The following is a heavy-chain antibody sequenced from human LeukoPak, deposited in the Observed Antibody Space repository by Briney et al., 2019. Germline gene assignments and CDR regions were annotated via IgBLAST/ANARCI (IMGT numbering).Heavy chain of an antibody. Sequence: SETLSLTCTVSGYSLSSGYYWGWIRQPPGKGLEWIGSIYHSGSTYYNPSLKSRVTISVDTSKNHLSLKLSSVTAADTAVYYCARDVVVAAREDWFDPWGQGTLVTVSS. D-gene: IGHD2-15*01. CDR2: IYHSGST. V-gene: IGHV4-38-2*02. J-gene: IGHJ5*02. CDR3: ARDVVVAAREDWFDP. CDR1: GYSLSSGYY.